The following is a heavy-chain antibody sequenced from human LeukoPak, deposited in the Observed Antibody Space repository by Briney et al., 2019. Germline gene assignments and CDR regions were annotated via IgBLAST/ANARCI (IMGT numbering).Heavy chain of an antibody. Sequence: GGSLRLSCAASGFTFSSYGMHWVRQALGKGLEWVAVIWYDGSNKYYADSVKGRFTISRDNSKNTLYLQMNSLRAEDTAVYYCARDRGYYDSRAYFDYWGQGTLVTVSS. CDR1: GFTFSSYG. J-gene: IGHJ4*02. CDR3: ARDRGYYDSRAYFDY. V-gene: IGHV3-33*01. CDR2: IWYDGSNK. D-gene: IGHD3-22*01.